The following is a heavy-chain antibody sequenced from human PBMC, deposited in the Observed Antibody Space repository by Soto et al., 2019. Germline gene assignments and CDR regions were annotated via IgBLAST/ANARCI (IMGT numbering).Heavy chain of an antibody. V-gene: IGHV1-3*01. J-gene: IGHJ4*02. CDR2: INGGNGNT. Sequence: ASVKVSCKASGYTFTNYAMHWVRQAPGPRLEWMGWINGGNGNTKYSQKFQGRVTITRDTSASTAYMELSSLSSEDTAVYYCARAGSGWYGYCDYWGQGTLVTVS. D-gene: IGHD6-19*01. CDR1: GYTFTNYA. CDR3: ARAGSGWYGYCDY.